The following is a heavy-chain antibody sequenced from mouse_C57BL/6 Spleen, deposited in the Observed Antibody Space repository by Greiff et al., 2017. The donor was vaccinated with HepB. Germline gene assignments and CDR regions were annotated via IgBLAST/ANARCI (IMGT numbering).Heavy chain of an antibody. J-gene: IGHJ3*01. CDR2: ISDGGSYT. V-gene: IGHV5-4*01. Sequence: EVQRVESGGGLVKPGGSLKLSCAASGFTFSSYAMSWVRQTPEKRLEWVATISDGGSYTYYPDNVKGRFTISRDNAKNNLYLQMSHLKSEDTAMYYCARDPTMVTTGFAYWGQGTLVTVSA. D-gene: IGHD2-9*01. CDR3: ARDPTMVTTGFAY. CDR1: GFTFSSYA.